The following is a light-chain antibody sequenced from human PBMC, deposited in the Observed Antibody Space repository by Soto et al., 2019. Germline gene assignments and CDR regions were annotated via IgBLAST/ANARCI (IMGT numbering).Light chain of an antibody. CDR2: DAS. CDR3: QQRSNWPLT. CDR1: QSVSSF. J-gene: IGKJ4*01. Sequence: ETVLTQSPAPLSLSPGERATLSCGASQSVSSFLAWFQQKPGQAPRLLIYDASNRATGIPARFSGSGSGADFTLTISSLEPEDFAVYYCQQRSNWPLTFGGGTRVEIK. V-gene: IGKV3-11*01.